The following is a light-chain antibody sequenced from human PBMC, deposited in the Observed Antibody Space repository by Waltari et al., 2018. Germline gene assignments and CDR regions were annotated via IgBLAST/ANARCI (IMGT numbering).Light chain of an antibody. Sequence: SYELTQPPSVSVSPGQTASITCSGDKLGDKYVCWYQQKPGQSPVLVIYQDNKRPSGIPERFSGSNSGNTATLTISGTQAMDEADYYCQAWDRSTAYVFGTGTKVTVL. V-gene: IGLV3-1*01. J-gene: IGLJ1*01. CDR2: QDN. CDR1: KLGDKY. CDR3: QAWDRSTAYV.